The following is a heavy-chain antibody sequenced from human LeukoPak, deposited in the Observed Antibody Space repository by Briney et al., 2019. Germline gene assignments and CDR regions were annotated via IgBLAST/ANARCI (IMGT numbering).Heavy chain of an antibody. CDR1: GFTFSSYE. J-gene: IGHJ6*03. Sequence: GGSLRLSCAASGFTFSSYEMNWVRQAPGKGLEWVSYISSSGSTIYYADSVKGRFTISRDNAKNSLYLQMNSLRAEDTAVYYCARCQYGDYASMDVWGKGTTVTISS. CDR3: ARCQYGDYASMDV. CDR2: ISSSGSTI. V-gene: IGHV3-48*03. D-gene: IGHD4-17*01.